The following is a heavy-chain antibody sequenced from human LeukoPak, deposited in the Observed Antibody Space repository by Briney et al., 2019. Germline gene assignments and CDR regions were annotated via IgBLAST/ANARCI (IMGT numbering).Heavy chain of an antibody. V-gene: IGHV4-31*03. CDR3: ARATYYYDSSGSSGNWFDP. D-gene: IGHD3-22*01. Sequence: SETLSLTCTVSGGSISSGGYYWSWIRQHPGKGLEWIGYIYYSGSTYYNPSLKSRVTISVDTSNNQFSLKLSSVTAADTAVYYCARATYYYDSSGSSGNWFDPWGQGTLVTVSS. CDR2: IYYSGST. CDR1: GGSISSGGYY. J-gene: IGHJ5*02.